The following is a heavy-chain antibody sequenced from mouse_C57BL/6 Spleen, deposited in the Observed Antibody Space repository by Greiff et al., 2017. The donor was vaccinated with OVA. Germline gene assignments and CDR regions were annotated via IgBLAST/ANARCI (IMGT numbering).Heavy chain of an antibody. CDR1: GYTFTSYW. D-gene: IGHD2-5*01. V-gene: IGHV1-69*01. CDR2: IDPSDSYT. J-gene: IGHJ2*01. CDR3: ARSGYSKDFDY. Sequence: VQLQQPGAELVMPGASVKLSCKASGYTFTSYWMHWVKQRPGQGLEWIGEIDPSDSYTTYNQKFKGKSTLTVDKSSSTAYMQLSSLTSEDSAVYYCARSGYSKDFDYWGQGTTLTVSS.